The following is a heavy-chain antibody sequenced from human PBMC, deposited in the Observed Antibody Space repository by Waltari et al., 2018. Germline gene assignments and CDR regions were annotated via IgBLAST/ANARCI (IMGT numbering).Heavy chain of an antibody. CDR2: SNPNSGGT. J-gene: IGHJ4*02. CDR1: GYTFTGYY. Sequence: QVQLVQSGAAVKKPGASVKVSCKASGYTFTGYYMPWVRQAPGQGLEWMGWSNPNSGGTNYAQKFQGRVTMTRDTSISTAYMELSRLRSDDTAVYYCARVDASGSEPDFVDYWGQGTLVTVSS. CDR3: ARVDASGSEPDFVDY. V-gene: IGHV1-2*02. D-gene: IGHD3-3*01.